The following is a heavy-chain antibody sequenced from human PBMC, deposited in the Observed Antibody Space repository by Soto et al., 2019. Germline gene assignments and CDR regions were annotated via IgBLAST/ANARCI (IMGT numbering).Heavy chain of an antibody. CDR1: GFTFSSYW. CDR2: IKQDGSEK. Sequence: GGSLRLSCAASGFTFSSYWMSWVRQAPGKGLEWVANIKQDGSEKYYVDSVKGRFTISRDNAKNSLYLQMNSLRAEDTAVYYCAGVVGLGSYYGYGMDVRGQGTTVTVSS. V-gene: IGHV3-7*03. D-gene: IGHD3-10*01. J-gene: IGHJ6*02. CDR3: AGVVGLGSYYGYGMDV.